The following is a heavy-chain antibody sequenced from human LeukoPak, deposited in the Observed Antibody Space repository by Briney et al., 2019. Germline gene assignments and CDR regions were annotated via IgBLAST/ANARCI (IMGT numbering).Heavy chain of an antibody. V-gene: IGHV1-69*01. CDR1: GGTFSSYA. Sequence: ASVKVSCKASGGTFSSYAISWVRQAPGKGLEWMGGIIPIFGTANYAQKFQGRVTITADESTSTAYMELSSLRSEDTAVYYCARDPWAHCSSTSCYVSGLGYYYGMDVWGKGTTVTVSS. CDR2: IIPIFGTA. CDR3: ARDPWAHCSSTSCYVSGLGYYYGMDV. D-gene: IGHD2-2*01. J-gene: IGHJ6*04.